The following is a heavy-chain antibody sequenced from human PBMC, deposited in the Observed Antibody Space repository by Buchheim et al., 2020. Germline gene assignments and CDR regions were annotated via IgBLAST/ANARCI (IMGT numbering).Heavy chain of an antibody. Sequence: QVQLVESGGGVVQPGRSLRLSCAASGFTFSSYGMHWVRQAPGKGLEWVAVIWYDGSNKYYADSVKGRFTISRDNSKNTLYLQMNSLRAEDTAVYYCARARGRGYSGYANLFDYWGQGTL. CDR2: IWYDGSNK. CDR1: GFTFSSYG. CDR3: ARARGRGYSGYANLFDY. D-gene: IGHD5-12*01. V-gene: IGHV3-33*01. J-gene: IGHJ4*02.